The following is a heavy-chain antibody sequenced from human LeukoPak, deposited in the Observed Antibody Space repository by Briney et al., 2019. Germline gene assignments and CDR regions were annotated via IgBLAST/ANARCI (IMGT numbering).Heavy chain of an antibody. CDR3: AKAASSSWPSYYYGMDV. D-gene: IGHD6-13*01. V-gene: IGHV3-23*01. Sequence: GGSLRLSCAASGFIFSSYSMSWVRQAPGKGLEWVSVITGSGGNTYYADSVKGRFTISKDNSRNTAYLQMSSLRVDDTAVYYCAKAASSSWPSYYYGMDVWGQGTTVTVSS. CDR2: ITGSGGNT. CDR1: GFIFSSYS. J-gene: IGHJ6*02.